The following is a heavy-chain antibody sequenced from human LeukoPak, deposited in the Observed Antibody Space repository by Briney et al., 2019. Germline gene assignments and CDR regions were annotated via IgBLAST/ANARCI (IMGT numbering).Heavy chain of an antibody. CDR2: INPNSGGT. CDR1: GYTFTGYY. Sequence: ASVKVSCKASGYTFTGYYMHWVRQAPGQGLEWMGWINPNSGGTNYAQKFQGRVTMTRDTSISTAYMELSRLRSDDTAVYYCARDLGDFWSGYYYWFDPWGQGTLVTVPS. V-gene: IGHV1-2*02. J-gene: IGHJ5*02. CDR3: ARDLGDFWSGYYYWFDP. D-gene: IGHD3-3*01.